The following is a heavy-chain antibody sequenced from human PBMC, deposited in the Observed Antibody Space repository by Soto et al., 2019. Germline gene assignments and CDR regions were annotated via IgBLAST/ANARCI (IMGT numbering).Heavy chain of an antibody. CDR1: GFTFSSYA. Sequence: PGGSLRLSCEASGFTFSSYAMNWVRQAPGKGLEWVSGLSGGGSTTYYADSVKGRFTISRDNSKNTLYLQMNSLRAEDTAVYFCARDQAAGGTISRYFQDWGQGTLVTVSS. V-gene: IGHV3-23*01. D-gene: IGHD6-13*01. J-gene: IGHJ1*01. CDR2: LSGGGSTT. CDR3: ARDQAAGGTISRYFQD.